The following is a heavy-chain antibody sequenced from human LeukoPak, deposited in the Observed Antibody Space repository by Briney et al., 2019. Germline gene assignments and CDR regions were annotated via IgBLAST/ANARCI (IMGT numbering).Heavy chain of an antibody. D-gene: IGHD2-2*01. J-gene: IGHJ3*02. CDR2: IIPILGIA. CDR1: GGTFSSYA. CDR3: ARGVLPASMRGVGDAFDI. Sequence: GASVKVSCKASGGTFSSYAISWVRQAPGQGLEWMGRIIPILGIANYAQKFQGRVTITADKSTSTAYMELSSLRSEDTAVYYCARGVLPASMRGVGDAFDIWGQGTMVTVSS. V-gene: IGHV1-69*04.